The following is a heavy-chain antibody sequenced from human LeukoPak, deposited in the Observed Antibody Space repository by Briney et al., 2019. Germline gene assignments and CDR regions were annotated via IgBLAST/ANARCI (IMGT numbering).Heavy chain of an antibody. Sequence: SETLSLTCTVSGGSINNYYWSWIRQPPGKGLEWIGYICYTGTTNYNPSLKSRVSISLDTSKTQFSLKLSSVTAADTAVYYCARALYSSRRSFDYWGQGTLVTVSS. V-gene: IGHV4-59*01. CDR3: ARALYSSRRSFDY. J-gene: IGHJ4*02. CDR1: GGSINNYY. CDR2: ICYTGTT. D-gene: IGHD6-13*01.